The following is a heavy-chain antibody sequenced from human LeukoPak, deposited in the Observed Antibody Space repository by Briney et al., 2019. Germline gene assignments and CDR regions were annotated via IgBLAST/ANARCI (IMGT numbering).Heavy chain of an antibody. D-gene: IGHD3-10*02. CDR2: ISGSGGST. J-gene: IGHJ6*04. Sequence: GGSLRFSCAASGFTFNNFAMSWVRQAPGKGLEWVSAISGSGGSTYYADSVKGRFTISRDNAKNSLYLQMNSLRAEDTAVYYCAELGITMIGGVWGKGTTVTISS. V-gene: IGHV3-23*01. CDR1: GFTFNNFA. CDR3: AELGITMIGGV.